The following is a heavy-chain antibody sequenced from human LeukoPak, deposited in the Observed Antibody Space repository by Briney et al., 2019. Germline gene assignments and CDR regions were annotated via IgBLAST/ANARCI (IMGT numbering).Heavy chain of an antibody. CDR3: ARVGRQLWSNNNWFDP. CDR2: INHSGST. Sequence: SETLSLTCAVYGGSFRGYYWSWIRQPPGKGLEWIGEINHSGSTNYNPSLKSRVTISEDASKNQFSLKLSSVTAADTAVYFCARVGRQLWSNNNWFDPWGQGTLVTVSS. V-gene: IGHV4-34*01. CDR1: GGSFRGYY. J-gene: IGHJ5*02. D-gene: IGHD5-18*01.